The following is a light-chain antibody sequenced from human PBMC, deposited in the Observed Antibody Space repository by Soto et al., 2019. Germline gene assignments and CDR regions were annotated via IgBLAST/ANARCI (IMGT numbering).Light chain of an antibody. CDR2: EVR. V-gene: IGLV2-8*01. CDR3: AAWDDSLNGLYV. CDR1: SSDVGGYNY. Sequence: QLVLTQPPSASGSPGQSVTISCTGTSSDVGGYNYVSWYQQHPGKAPKLMIYEVRKRPSGVPDRFSGSKSGTSASLAISGLQSEDEADYYCAAWDDSLNGLYVFGTGTQLTVL. J-gene: IGLJ1*01.